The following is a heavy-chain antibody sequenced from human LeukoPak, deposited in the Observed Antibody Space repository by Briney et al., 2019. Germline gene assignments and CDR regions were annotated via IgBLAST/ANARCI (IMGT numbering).Heavy chain of an antibody. J-gene: IGHJ4*02. Sequence: GGSLRLSCAASGFTFSSYGMHWVRQAPGKGLEWVAVIRYDGSNRYYADSVKGRFTISRDNSKNTLYLQMNSLRAEDTAVYYCAKGGYCTGGSCFSFDYWGQGTLVTVSS. D-gene: IGHD2-15*01. CDR1: GFTFSSYG. CDR3: AKGGYCTGGSCFSFDY. V-gene: IGHV3-30*02. CDR2: IRYDGSNR.